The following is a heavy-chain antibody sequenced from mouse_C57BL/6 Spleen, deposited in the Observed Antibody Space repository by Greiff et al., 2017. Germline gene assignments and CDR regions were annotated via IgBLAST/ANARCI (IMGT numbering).Heavy chain of an antibody. CDR1: GFTFSDYG. D-gene: IGHD2-4*01. J-gene: IGHJ1*03. CDR3: AREDYDVYFDV. CDR2: ISSGSSTI. Sequence: EVMLVESGGGLVKPGGSLKLSCAASGFTFSDYGMHWVRQAPEKGLEWVAYISSGSSTIYYADTVKGRFTISRDNAKNTLFLQRTRLRSEDTAMYYCAREDYDVYFDVWGTGTTVTVSS. V-gene: IGHV5-17*01.